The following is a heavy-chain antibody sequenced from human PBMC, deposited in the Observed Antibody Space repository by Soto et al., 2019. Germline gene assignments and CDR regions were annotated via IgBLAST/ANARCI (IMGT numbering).Heavy chain of an antibody. V-gene: IGHV1-2*04. J-gene: IGHJ3*02. CDR3: ARERRGRSFDI. CDR2: INPNSGAT. CDR1: GYTFTGNY. Sequence: ASVKVSCKASGYTFTGNYLHWVRQAPGQRLEWMGWINPNSGATNYPQKFQGWVTMTRDTSISTVYVEMKRLRSDDTAIYYCARERRGRSFDIWGKGTMATVSS.